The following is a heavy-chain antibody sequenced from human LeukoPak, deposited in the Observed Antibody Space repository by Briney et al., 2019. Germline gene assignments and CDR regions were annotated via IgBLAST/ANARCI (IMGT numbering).Heavy chain of an antibody. J-gene: IGHJ4*02. V-gene: IGHV3-7*01. CDR3: ARVPACGDYSDY. CDR1: GVIFSSFW. Sequence: GGSLRLSCATSGVIFSSFWMTWVRQAPGKGLEWVANIKQDGSEKYYVDSVKGRFTISRDNSKDSLYLQMNSLRAEDTAVYYCARVPACGDYSDYWGQGTLVTVSS. CDR2: IKQDGSEK. D-gene: IGHD4-17*01.